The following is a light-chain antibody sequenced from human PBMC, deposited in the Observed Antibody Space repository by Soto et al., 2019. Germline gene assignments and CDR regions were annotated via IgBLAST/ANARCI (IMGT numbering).Light chain of an antibody. J-gene: IGKJ5*01. CDR3: QQYNNWPFT. CDR1: QSVSSN. V-gene: IGKV3-15*01. Sequence: EIVMTQSPATLSVSPGERATLSCMASQSVSSNLAWYQQKPGQAPRLLIYGASTRATGIPARFSGNGSGTEFTLTISSLQSEDFAVYYGQQYNNWPFTFGQGTRLEIK. CDR2: GAS.